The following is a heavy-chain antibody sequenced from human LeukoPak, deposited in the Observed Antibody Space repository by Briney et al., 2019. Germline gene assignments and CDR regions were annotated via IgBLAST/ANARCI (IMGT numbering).Heavy chain of an antibody. J-gene: IGHJ4*02. D-gene: IGHD6-13*01. CDR2: IGSSGDPI. CDR3: VAGTGDH. Sequence: GGSLRLSCAASGLTFSGYYMNWIRQPPGKGLEWVSYIGSSGDPIYYADAFKGRFTISRDNARNSLSLQMNSLRADDTAVYYCVAGTGDHWGQGTLVTVSS. V-gene: IGHV3-11*01. CDR1: GLTFSGYY.